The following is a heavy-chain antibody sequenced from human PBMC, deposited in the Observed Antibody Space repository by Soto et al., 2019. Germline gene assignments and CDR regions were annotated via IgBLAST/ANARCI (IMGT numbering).Heavy chain of an antibody. J-gene: IGHJ6*02. Sequence: DVHLLESGGNLVQPGGSLTLSCSASGFTLSSYAMSWVRQAPGKGLEWVSSISAGGDMTYNSDSVKGRFTISRDNANNAVFLQMHNLRIEDTALYYCARGDRGGSGSPASYYYSGLDVWGQGATVTVS. CDR1: GFTLSSYA. V-gene: IGHV3-23*01. CDR2: ISAGGDMT. CDR3: ARGDRGGSGSPASYYYSGLDV. D-gene: IGHD3-10*01.